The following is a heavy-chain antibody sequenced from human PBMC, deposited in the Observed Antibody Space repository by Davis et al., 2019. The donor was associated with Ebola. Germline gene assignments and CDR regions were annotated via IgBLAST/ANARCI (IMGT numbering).Heavy chain of an antibody. CDR2: ISYDGSNK. CDR1: GFTFSSYG. D-gene: IGHD2-15*01. CDR3: ARDSDIVVVVENYGMDV. J-gene: IGHJ6*02. Sequence: GESLKISCAASGFTFSSYGMHWVRQAPGKGLEWVAVISYDGSNKYYADSVKGRFTISRDNSKNTLYLQMNSLRAEDTAVYYCARDSDIVVVVENYGMDVWGQGTTVTVSS. V-gene: IGHV3-30*03.